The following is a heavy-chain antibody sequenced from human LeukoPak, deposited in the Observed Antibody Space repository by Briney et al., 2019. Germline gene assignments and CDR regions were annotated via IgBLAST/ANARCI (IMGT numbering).Heavy chain of an antibody. V-gene: IGHV4-59*01. CDR3: ARLYSGSHDAFDI. D-gene: IGHD1-26*01. J-gene: IGHJ3*02. CDR1: GGSISSYY. CDR2: IYYSGST. Sequence: SSETLSLTCTVSGGSISSYYWSWIRQPPGKGLEWIGYIYYSGSTNYNPSLKSRVTISVDTSKNQFSLKLSSVTAADTAVYYCARLYSGSHDAFDIWGQGTMVTVSS.